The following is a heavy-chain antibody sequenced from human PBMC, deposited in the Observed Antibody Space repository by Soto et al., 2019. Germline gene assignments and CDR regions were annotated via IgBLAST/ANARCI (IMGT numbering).Heavy chain of an antibody. D-gene: IGHD2-2*01. V-gene: IGHV3-21*01. CDR2: ISSSSSYI. J-gene: IGHJ6*02. CDR3: ARDLIVVPAAQDYYYYYGMDV. CDR1: GFTFSSYW. Sequence: GGSLRLSCAASGFTFSSYWLSWVRQAPGTGLEWVSSISSSSSYIYYADSVKGRFTISRDNAKNSLYLQMNSLRAEDTAVYYCARDLIVVPAAQDYYYYYGMDVWGQGTTVTVSS.